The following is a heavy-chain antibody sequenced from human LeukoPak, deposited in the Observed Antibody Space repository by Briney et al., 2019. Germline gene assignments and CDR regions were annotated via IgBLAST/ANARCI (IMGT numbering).Heavy chain of an antibody. J-gene: IGHJ2*01. CDR1: GDSISSGSYY. D-gene: IGHD2-2*01. Sequence: SETLSLTCTVSGDSISSGSYYWGWIRQPPGKGLEWIGSMYFSGNTYYNPSLKSRVTISIDAYENQFSLKLNSVTAADTAVYYCARDPVVPPKLLGWYFDLWGRGTLVTVSS. CDR3: ARDPVVPPKLLGWYFDL. CDR2: MYFSGNT. V-gene: IGHV4-39*07.